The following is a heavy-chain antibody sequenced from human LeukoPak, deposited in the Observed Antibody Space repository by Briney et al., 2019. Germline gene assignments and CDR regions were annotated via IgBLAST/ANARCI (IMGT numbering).Heavy chain of an antibody. CDR3: ARELYPDAFDI. Sequence: QTLSLTCAISGVSVSSMSVAWNWVRHTPSRGLEWLGGTSYRFKWHNDYAVSVKSRITINPDTSKNQCSLQLNSVTPEDTAVYYCARELYPDAFDIWGQGTMVTVSS. J-gene: IGHJ3*02. D-gene: IGHD3-16*02. CDR2: TSYRFKWHN. V-gene: IGHV6-1*01. CDR1: GVSVSSMSVA.